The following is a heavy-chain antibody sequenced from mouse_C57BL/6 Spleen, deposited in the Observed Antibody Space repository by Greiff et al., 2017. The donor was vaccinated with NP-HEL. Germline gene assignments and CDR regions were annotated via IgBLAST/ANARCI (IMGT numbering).Heavy chain of an antibody. D-gene: IGHD1-1*01. Sequence: LMESGAELVRPGSSVKLSCKDSYFAFMASAMHWVNQRPGHGLEWIGSFTLYSDATESSENFKGQATLTANTSSSTASMELSSLTSEDSAVYYCARGDTVAHYAMDYWGQGTSVTVSS. CDR3: ARGDTVAHYAMDY. CDR1: YFAFMASA. V-gene: IGHV1-49*01. J-gene: IGHJ4*01. CDR2: FTLYSDAT.